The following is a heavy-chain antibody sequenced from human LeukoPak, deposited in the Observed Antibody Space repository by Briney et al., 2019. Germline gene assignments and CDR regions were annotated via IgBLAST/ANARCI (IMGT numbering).Heavy chain of an antibody. V-gene: IGHV3-30*18. J-gene: IGHJ4*02. CDR1: GFSFGSYG. D-gene: IGHD3-16*02. CDR2: ISYDGDNK. CDR3: AKDIRVWGSYRYPCLDY. Sequence: QPGRSLRLSCAASGFSFGSYGMHWVRQAPGKGLEWVAVISYDGDNKYYADSVNGRFTISRDNSKNTLSLQMDSLRAEDAAMYYCAKDIRVWGSYRYPCLDYWGQGTLVTVSA.